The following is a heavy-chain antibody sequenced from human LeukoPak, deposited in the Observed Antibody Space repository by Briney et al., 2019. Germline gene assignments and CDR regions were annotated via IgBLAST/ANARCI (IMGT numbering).Heavy chain of an antibody. CDR3: AGDYSGNYDFWSGPNWFDP. V-gene: IGHV4-4*07. CDR1: GGSISSYY. D-gene: IGHD3-3*01. J-gene: IGHJ5*02. CDR2: IYTSGST. Sequence: SETLTLTCTVSGGSISSYYWSWIRQPAGKGLEWIGRIYTSGSTNYNPSLKSRVTMSVDTSKNQFSLKLSSVTAADTAVYNCAGDYSGNYDFWSGPNWFDPWGQGTLVTVSS.